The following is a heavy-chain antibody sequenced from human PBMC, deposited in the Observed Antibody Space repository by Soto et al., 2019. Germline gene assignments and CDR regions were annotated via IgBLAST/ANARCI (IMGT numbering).Heavy chain of an antibody. J-gene: IGHJ4*02. D-gene: IGHD2-2*01. CDR1: SGSISGYS. V-gene: IGHV4-59*01. Sequence: PWETLSLTCTVSSGSISGYSWTWIRQPPGKGLEWIGYIYKSGSTTYNPSLKSRVTMSVDTSKSQLSLKLTSVTAADTAVYYCARGVPNCSSSSCYFDYWSQGALVTVSS. CDR3: ARGVPNCSSSSCYFDY. CDR2: IYKSGST.